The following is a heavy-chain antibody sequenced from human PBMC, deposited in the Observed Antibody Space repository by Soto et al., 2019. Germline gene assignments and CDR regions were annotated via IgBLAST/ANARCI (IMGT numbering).Heavy chain of an antibody. V-gene: IGHV3-11*05. D-gene: IGHD6-13*01. Sequence: QVQLVESGGGLVKPGGSLRLSCAASGFTFSDYYMSWIRQAPGKGLEWVSYISSSGTYTNYADSVKGRFTISRDNAKNSLDLQMDSLRAEDTAVYYCARGRRGIAAAGSHFDYWGQGTLVTVSS. J-gene: IGHJ4*02. CDR1: GFTFSDYY. CDR2: ISSSGTYT. CDR3: ARGRRGIAAAGSHFDY.